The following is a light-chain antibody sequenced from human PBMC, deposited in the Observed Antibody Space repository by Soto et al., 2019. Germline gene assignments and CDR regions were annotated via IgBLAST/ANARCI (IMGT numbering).Light chain of an antibody. V-gene: IGLV2-14*01. CDR1: SSDLGGYNA. CDR2: EVS. Sequence: QSALTQPASVSGSPGQSITISCTGISSDLGGYNAVSWYQQHPGKAPQLIIYEVSNRPSGVSSRFSGSKSGNTASLTISGLQAEDEADYYCSSYKSSRTLFGGGTKLTVL. J-gene: IGLJ2*01. CDR3: SSYKSSRTL.